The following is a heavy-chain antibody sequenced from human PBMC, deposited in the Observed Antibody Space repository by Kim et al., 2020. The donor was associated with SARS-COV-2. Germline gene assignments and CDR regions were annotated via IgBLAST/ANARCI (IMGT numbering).Heavy chain of an antibody. CDR3: ARDREYSSSFGIYYYYGMDV. V-gene: IGHV3-30*04. CDR2: ISYDGSNK. D-gene: IGHD6-6*01. Sequence: GGSLRLSCAASGFTFSSYAMHWVRQAPGKGLEWVAVISYDGSNKYYADSVKGRFTISRDNSKNTLYLQMNSLRAEDTAVYYCARDREYSSSFGIYYYYGMDVWGQGTTVTVSS. CDR1: GFTFSSYA. J-gene: IGHJ6*02.